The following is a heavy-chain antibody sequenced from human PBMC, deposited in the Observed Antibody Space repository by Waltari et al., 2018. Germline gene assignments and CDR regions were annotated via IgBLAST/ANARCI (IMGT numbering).Heavy chain of an antibody. Sequence: QVRLVQSGPEVRKPGASVRVSCKTSGYPFIDYYINWVRQAPGQGLEWMGWINPMYGETNCAQKFQDRLTMTRDTSTSTFYMQLTGLKSYDTAVYYCAKLSPDWRQGTLVIVSS. D-gene: IGHD3-16*02. V-gene: IGHV1-2*02. CDR1: GYPFIDYY. J-gene: IGHJ4*02. CDR2: INPMYGET. CDR3: AKLSPD.